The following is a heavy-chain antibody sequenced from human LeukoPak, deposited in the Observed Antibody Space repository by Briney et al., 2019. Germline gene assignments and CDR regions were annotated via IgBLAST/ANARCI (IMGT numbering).Heavy chain of an antibody. CDR3: ARDRADCGGDCSYYYYYGMDV. CDR1: GGSISSYY. CDR2: IYTSGST. D-gene: IGHD2-21*02. V-gene: IGHV4-4*07. Sequence: PSETLSLTCTVSGGSISSYYWSWIRQPAGKGLEWIGRIYTSGSTNYNPSLKSRVTMSVDTSKNQFSLKLSSVTAADTAVYYCARDRADCGGDCSYYYYYGMDVWGQGTTVTVSS. J-gene: IGHJ6*02.